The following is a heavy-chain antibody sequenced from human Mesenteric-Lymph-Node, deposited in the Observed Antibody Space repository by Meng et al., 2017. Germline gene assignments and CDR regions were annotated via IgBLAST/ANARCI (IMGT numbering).Heavy chain of an antibody. CDR2: INPNSGGT. J-gene: IGHJ4*02. Sequence: ASVKVSCKASGYSFIAYYMHWVRQAPGQGLEWMGRINPNSGGTNYAQNFQGRVTMTRDTSISTAYMELSRLRSDDTAVYYCARDYVGTVGATVDYWGQGTLVTVSS. CDR1: GYSFIAYY. V-gene: IGHV1-2*06. D-gene: IGHD1-26*01. CDR3: ARDYVGTVGATVDY.